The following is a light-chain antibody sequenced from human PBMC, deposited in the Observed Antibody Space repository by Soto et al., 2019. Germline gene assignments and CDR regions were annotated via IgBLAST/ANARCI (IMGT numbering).Light chain of an antibody. Sequence: EIPMTQSPGPLSVSLGEGVPLSCRASQSVGSNLAWYQQKPAQAPRLLIYGVSTRATGTPARFSGSGSGTEFTLTISRVQSEEFAVYDGQQYNNWPQTFGQGTKVDI. V-gene: IGKV3-15*01. J-gene: IGKJ1*01. CDR2: GVS. CDR1: QSVGSN. CDR3: QQYNNWPQT.